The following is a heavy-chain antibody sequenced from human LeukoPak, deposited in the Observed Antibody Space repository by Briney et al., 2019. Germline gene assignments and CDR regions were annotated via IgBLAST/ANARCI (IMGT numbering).Heavy chain of an antibody. Sequence: GGSLRLSCAASGFTFNSYWMHWVRQAPGNGLVWVSRINPDGNSTNYADSVKGRFTISRDNAKNTLYLQMNSLTAEDTAVYYCARGATQLFEYWGQGTLVTVSS. J-gene: IGHJ4*02. V-gene: IGHV3-74*01. D-gene: IGHD5-18*01. CDR1: GFTFNSYW. CDR2: INPDGNST. CDR3: ARGATQLFEY.